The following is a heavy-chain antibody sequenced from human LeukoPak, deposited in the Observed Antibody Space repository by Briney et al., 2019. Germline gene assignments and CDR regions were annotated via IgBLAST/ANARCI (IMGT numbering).Heavy chain of an antibody. Sequence: GESLRLSCAASGFTFSSYGMEWVRQVPGKGLEWVAFILNDGTTKYYADSVKGRFTISRDNSRNTLYMQMNSLRAEDTAVYYCAKSGRDSSTDYFDYWGQGTLVTVSP. V-gene: IGHV3-30*02. CDR1: GFTFSSYG. J-gene: IGHJ4*02. D-gene: IGHD2-2*01. CDR3: AKSGRDSSTDYFDY. CDR2: ILNDGTTK.